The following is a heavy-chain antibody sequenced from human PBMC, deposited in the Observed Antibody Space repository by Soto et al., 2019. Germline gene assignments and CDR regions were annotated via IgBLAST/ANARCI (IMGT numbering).Heavy chain of an antibody. Sequence: GASVKLSCKASAATFSRYTISWVRQAPGQGLEWMGRIIPILGIANYAQKFQGRVTITADKSTSTAYMELSSLRSEDTAVYYCANRGGNSDPYYYYGMDAWDQGTTVTVPS. J-gene: IGHJ6*02. D-gene: IGHD2-21*02. V-gene: IGHV1-69*02. CDR2: IIPILGIA. CDR1: AATFSRYT. CDR3: ANRGGNSDPYYYYGMDA.